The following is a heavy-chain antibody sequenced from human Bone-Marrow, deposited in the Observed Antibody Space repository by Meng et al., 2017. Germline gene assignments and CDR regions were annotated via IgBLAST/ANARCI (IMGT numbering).Heavy chain of an antibody. J-gene: IGHJ5*02. CDR2: ISAYNGNT. Sequence: ASVKVSCKASGYTFTSYGISWVRQAPGQGLEWMGWISAYNGNTNYAQKLQGRVTMTEDTSTDTAYMELSSLRSEDTAVYYCATASRNDYDSSGYSFDPWGQGTLVTVSS. CDR3: ATASRNDYDSSGYSFDP. CDR1: GYTFTSYG. V-gene: IGHV1-18*01. D-gene: IGHD3-22*01.